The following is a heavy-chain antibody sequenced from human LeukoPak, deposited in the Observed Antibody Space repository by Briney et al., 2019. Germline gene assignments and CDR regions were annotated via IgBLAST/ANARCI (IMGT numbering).Heavy chain of an antibody. D-gene: IGHD6-19*01. CDR2: MNPNSGNT. CDR3: ARDGSVAGYYYMDV. CDR1: GYTFTSYD. J-gene: IGHJ6*03. V-gene: IGHV1-8*03. Sequence: ASVKVSCKVSGYTFTSYDINWVRQAPGQGLEWLGWMNPNSGNTGYAQKFQGRVTITRNTSISTAYMELSSLRSDDTAVYYCARDGSVAGYYYMDVWGKGTTVTISS.